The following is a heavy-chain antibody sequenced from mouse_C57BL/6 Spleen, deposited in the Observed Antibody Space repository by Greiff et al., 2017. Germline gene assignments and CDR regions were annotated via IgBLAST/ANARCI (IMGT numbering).Heavy chain of an antibody. J-gene: IGHJ2*01. CDR2: IDPSDSYT. CDR3: ARLETGTFDY. Sequence: VQLQQSGAELVMPGASVKLSCKASGYTFTSYWMHWVKQRPGQGLEWIGEIDPSDSYTNYNQKFKGKSTLTVDKSSSTAYMQLSSLTSEDSAVYYCARLETGTFDYWGQGTTLTVSS. V-gene: IGHV1-69*01. CDR1: GYTFTSYW. D-gene: IGHD4-1*01.